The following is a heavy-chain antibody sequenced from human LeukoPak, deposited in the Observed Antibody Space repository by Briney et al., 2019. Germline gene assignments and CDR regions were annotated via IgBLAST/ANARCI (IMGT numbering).Heavy chain of an antibody. CDR2: INQDGSER. V-gene: IGHV3-7*01. J-gene: IGHJ3*01. Sequence: PGGSLRLSCAASGFTFVSYWMSWVRQTPGKGLEWVANINQDGSERYYVDAVKGRFTISRDNAKKSVYLQMNSLRTEDTAVYYCTRWAAAGTQSATLIDVWGQGTMVTVSS. D-gene: IGHD6-13*01. CDR3: TRWAAAGTQSATLIDV. CDR1: GFTFVSYW.